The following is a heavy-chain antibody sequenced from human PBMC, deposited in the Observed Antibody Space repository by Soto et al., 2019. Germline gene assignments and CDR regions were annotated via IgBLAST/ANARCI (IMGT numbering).Heavy chain of an antibody. Sequence: SETLSLTCAVSGGSISSGGYCWSWIRKPPGKGLEWIGYIYHSGSTYYNPSLKSRVSISVDRSKNQFSLKLSSVTAADTALYYCARGYFSAWSDWFDSWGQGILVTV. V-gene: IGHV4-30-2*01. D-gene: IGHD6-19*01. CDR1: GGSISSGGYC. CDR2: IYHSGST. CDR3: ARGYFSAWSDWFDS. J-gene: IGHJ5*01.